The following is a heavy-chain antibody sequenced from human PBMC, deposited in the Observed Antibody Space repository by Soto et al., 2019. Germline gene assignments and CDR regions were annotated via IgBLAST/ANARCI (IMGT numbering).Heavy chain of an antibody. Sequence: EVQLLESGGGLVQPGGSLRLSCVASGFTFSSYAMSWVRQAPGKGLEWVAAISASGGATLYADSVKGRLTISRDNPKITLNLHMNSLRAEDTAVYYCVKDVEGGNYYRGAFDYWGQGTLVTVSS. V-gene: IGHV3-23*01. J-gene: IGHJ4*02. CDR1: GFTFSSYA. CDR3: VKDVEGGNYYRGAFDY. D-gene: IGHD1-26*01. CDR2: ISASGGAT.